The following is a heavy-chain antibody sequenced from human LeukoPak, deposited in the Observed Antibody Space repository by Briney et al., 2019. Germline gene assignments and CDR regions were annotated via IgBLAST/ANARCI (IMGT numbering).Heavy chain of an antibody. V-gene: IGHV1-2*02. D-gene: IGHD6-13*01. J-gene: IGHJ4*02. CDR1: GYTFTGYY. Sequence: ASVKVSCKASGYTFTGYYMHWVRQAPGQGLEWMGWINPNSGGTNYAQKLQGRVTMTTDTSTSTAYMELRSLRSDDTAVYYCARGLNPRSSSWYGGYFDYWGQGTLVTVSS. CDR2: INPNSGGT. CDR3: ARGLNPRSSSWYGGYFDY.